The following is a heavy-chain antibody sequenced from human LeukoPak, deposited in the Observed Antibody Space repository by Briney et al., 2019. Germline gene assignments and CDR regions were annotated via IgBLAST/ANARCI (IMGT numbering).Heavy chain of an antibody. CDR3: ARPGPTRSPFAVDY. D-gene: IGHD1-14*01. CDR1: GFTFSSYS. J-gene: IGHJ4*02. Sequence: GGSLRLSCAASGFTFSSYSMNWVRQAPGKGLEWVSYISSSSSTIYYADSVKGRFTISRDNAKNSLYLQMNSLRAEDTAVYYCARPGPTRSPFAVDYWGQGTLVTVSS. V-gene: IGHV3-48*04. CDR2: ISSSSSTI.